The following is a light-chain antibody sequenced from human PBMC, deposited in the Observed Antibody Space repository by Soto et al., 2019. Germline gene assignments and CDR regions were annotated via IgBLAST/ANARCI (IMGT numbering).Light chain of an antibody. CDR1: SSDVGGYNY. V-gene: IGLV2-14*01. CDR3: SSYTSSSTRV. CDR2: DVS. Sequence: QSALTQPASVSGSPGQSITISCTGTSSDVGGYNYVSWYQQHPGKAPKLMIYDVSNRPSGVSNRFSGSKSGNTAFLTISGLEAEDEADYYCSSYTSSSTRVFGGGTKLTV. J-gene: IGLJ2*01.